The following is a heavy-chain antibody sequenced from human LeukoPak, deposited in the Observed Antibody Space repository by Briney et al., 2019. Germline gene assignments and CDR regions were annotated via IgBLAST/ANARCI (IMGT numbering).Heavy chain of an antibody. J-gene: IGHJ4*02. D-gene: IGHD5-18*01. CDR3: AKEVYTDTAMVLGYYFDY. CDR1: GFTFSSYG. Sequence: GGSLRLSCAASGFTFSSYGMHWVRQAPGKGLEWVAVISYDGSNKYYADSVKGRFTISRDNSKNTLYLQMNSLRAEDTAVYYCAKEVYTDTAMVLGYYFDYWGQGTLVTVSS. V-gene: IGHV3-30*18. CDR2: ISYDGSNK.